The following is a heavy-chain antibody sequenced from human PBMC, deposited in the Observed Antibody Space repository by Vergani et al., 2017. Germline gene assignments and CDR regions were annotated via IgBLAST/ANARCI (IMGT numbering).Heavy chain of an antibody. CDR3: AHRLVGSGWRRKSGAFDI. V-gene: IGHV2-5*02. J-gene: IGHJ3*02. Sequence: QITLKESGPTLVKPTQTLTLTCTFSGFSLSTSGVGVGWIRQPPGKALEWLALIYWDDDKRYSPSLKSRLNITKDTSKHQVVLTMTNMDPVDTATDYCAHRLVGSGWRRKSGAFDIWGQGTMVTVSS. CDR2: IYWDDDK. D-gene: IGHD6-19*01. CDR1: GFSLSTSGVG.